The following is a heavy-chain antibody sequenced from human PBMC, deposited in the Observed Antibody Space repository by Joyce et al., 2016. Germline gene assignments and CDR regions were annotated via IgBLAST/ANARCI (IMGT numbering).Heavy chain of an antibody. CDR1: GFIFSSYS. D-gene: IGHD4-11*01. CDR2: ISRDNTYI. Sequence: EAQLVESGGGLVKPAEYLRLCCTASGFIFSSYSMTWVRQDPGKGLEWVSSISRDNTYIFHADSVKGRFTSSRDNARNALYLQMNSLRAEDTAVYYCARDVLTTMTKAYRYWGQGALVAVSS. V-gene: IGHV3-21*01. CDR3: ARDVLTTMTKAYRY. J-gene: IGHJ4*02.